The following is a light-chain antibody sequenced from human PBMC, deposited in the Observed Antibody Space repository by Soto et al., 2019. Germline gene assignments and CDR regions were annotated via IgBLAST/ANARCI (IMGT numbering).Light chain of an antibody. CDR3: QQSSATPRT. J-gene: IGKJ4*01. CDR2: AAS. Sequence: DIQMTQSPSSLSASVGDRVTITCRASQSISTYLNWYQQKPGKAPKLLIYAASSLQSGVPSRFSGSGFETHFTLTISSLQPEDFATYYCQQSSATPRTFGGGTKVDIK. CDR1: QSISTY. V-gene: IGKV1-39*01.